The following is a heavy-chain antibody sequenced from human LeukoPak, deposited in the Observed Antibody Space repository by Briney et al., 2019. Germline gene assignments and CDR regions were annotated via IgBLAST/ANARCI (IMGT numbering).Heavy chain of an antibody. CDR1: GGSFSAYY. V-gene: IGHV4-34*01. D-gene: IGHD6-13*01. CDR2: INHSGST. CDR3: ATGGGYSTFYGMDV. J-gene: IGHJ6*02. Sequence: SETLSLTCAVYGGSFSAYYWSWIRQPPRKGLEWIGEINHSGSTNYNPSLKSRVSISLDTSKNQFSLKLSSMTAADTAVYYCATGGGYSTFYGMDVWGQGTTVTVSS.